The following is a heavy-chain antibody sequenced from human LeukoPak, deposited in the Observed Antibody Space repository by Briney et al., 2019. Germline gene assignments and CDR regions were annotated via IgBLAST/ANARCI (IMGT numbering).Heavy chain of an antibody. CDR3: ARAFVTAAGFFDT. CDR2: IYSGGDT. J-gene: IGHJ4*02. Sequence: GGSLRLSCAASGFTVSSSYMSWVRQAPGKGLEWVSVIYSGGDTHYAGSVKGRFTISRDNSVNTLYLQMNSLRPEDTAVYYCARAFVTAAGFFDTWGQGTLVTVSS. CDR1: GFTVSSSY. D-gene: IGHD6-13*01. V-gene: IGHV3-66*02.